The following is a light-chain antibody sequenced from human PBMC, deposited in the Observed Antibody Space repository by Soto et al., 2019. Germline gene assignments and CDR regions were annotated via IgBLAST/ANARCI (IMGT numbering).Light chain of an antibody. V-gene: IGLV2-14*02. CDR1: SSDVGNYNL. CDR3: SLYISGSTYV. J-gene: IGLJ1*01. Sequence: QSVLTQPASVSGSPGQSITISCTGTSSDVGNYNLVSWYQQYPGKAPKLMIYEGGKRPSGVPDRFSGSKSGSTASLTISGLQAEDEADYYCSLYISGSTYVFGTGTKVTVL. CDR2: EGG.